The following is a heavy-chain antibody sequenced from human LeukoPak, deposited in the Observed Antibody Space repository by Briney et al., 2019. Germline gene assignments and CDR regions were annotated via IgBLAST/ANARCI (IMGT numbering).Heavy chain of an antibody. J-gene: IGHJ5*01. CDR1: GFTFSGKW. V-gene: IGHV3-74*03. CDR2: IKGDGSST. Sequence: GGSLRLSCAASGFTFSGKWMHWVRQAPGKGLVWVSRIKGDGSSTTYADSVKGRFTISRDNAKNTLHLQMDSLRAEDTAVYYCARSDWLDSWGQGTLVTVSS. CDR3: ARSDWLDS.